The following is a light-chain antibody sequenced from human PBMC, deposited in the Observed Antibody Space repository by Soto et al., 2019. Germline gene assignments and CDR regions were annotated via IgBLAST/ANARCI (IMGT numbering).Light chain of an antibody. Sequence: ESVLTQAPGILSLSPGERATLSCRASQSVSNNYLAWYQQKPGQAPRLLIYGASNRATGIPDRFSGSGSGTDFTLTISSLQSEDFAVYYCQQYSNWPRTFGQGTKVDIK. CDR3: QQYSNWPRT. J-gene: IGKJ1*01. CDR1: QSVSNNY. V-gene: IGKV3-20*01. CDR2: GAS.